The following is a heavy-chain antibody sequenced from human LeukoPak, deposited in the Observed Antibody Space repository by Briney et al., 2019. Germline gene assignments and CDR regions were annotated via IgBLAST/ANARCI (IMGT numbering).Heavy chain of an antibody. CDR3: ARDLYGSGSYPNYYYYYYMDV. CDR2: ISAYNGNT. V-gene: IGHV1-18*01. D-gene: IGHD3-10*01. CDR1: GYTFTSYG. Sequence: ASVKVSCKASGYTFTSYGISWVRQAPGQGLEWMGWISAYNGNTNYAQKLQGRVTMTTDTSTSTAYMELRSLRSDDTAVYYCARDLYGSGSYPNYYYYYYMDVWGKGTTVTVSS. J-gene: IGHJ6*03.